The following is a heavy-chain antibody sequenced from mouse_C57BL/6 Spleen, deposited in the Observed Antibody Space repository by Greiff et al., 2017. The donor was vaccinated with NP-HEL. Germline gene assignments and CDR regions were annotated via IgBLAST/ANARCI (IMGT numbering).Heavy chain of an antibody. CDR1: GYSFTGYF. CDR2: INPYNGDT. Sequence: EVQLQQSGPELVKPGDSVKISCKASGYSFTGYFMNWVMQSHGKSLEWIGRINPYNGDTFYNQKFKGKATLTVDKSSSTAHMELRSLTSEDSAVYYCARGAHITTVVATRYVDVWGTGTTVTVSS. D-gene: IGHD1-1*01. V-gene: IGHV1-20*01. J-gene: IGHJ1*03. CDR3: ARGAHITTVVATRYVDV.